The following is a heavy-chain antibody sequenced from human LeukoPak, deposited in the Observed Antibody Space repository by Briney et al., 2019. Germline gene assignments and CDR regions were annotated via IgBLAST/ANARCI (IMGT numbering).Heavy chain of an antibody. J-gene: IGHJ3*02. D-gene: IGHD2-2*01. CDR2: IYTSGST. V-gene: IGHV4-4*09. Sequence: SETLSLTCTVSGSISGYYWSWIRQPPGKGLEWIGYIYTSGSTNYNPSLESRVTISVVTSKNHFSLDLSSVTAADTAVYYCARQKCTSTSCLTKNAFDIWGQGTMVTVSS. CDR1: GSISGYY. CDR3: ARQKCTSTSCLTKNAFDI.